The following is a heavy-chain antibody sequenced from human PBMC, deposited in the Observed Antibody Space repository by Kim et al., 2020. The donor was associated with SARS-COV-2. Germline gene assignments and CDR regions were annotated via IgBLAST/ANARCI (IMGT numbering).Heavy chain of an antibody. D-gene: IGHD5-12*01. J-gene: IGHJ6*02. CDR2: ISYDGSNK. CDR3: AKDIRGYSMDV. CDR1: GFTFSSYG. Sequence: GGSLRLSCAASGFTFSSYGMHWVRQAPGKGLEWVAVISYDGSNKYYADSVKGRFTISRDNSKNTLYLQMNSLRAEDTAVYYCAKDIRGYSMDVWGQGTTV. V-gene: IGHV3-30*18.